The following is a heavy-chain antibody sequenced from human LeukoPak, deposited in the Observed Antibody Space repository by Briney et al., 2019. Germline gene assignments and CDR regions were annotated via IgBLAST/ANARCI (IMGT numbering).Heavy chain of an antibody. CDR1: GGSISSSSYY. CDR3: ARRYCSGGSCYSDNWFDP. J-gene: IGHJ5*02. V-gene: IGHV4-39*01. D-gene: IGHD2-15*01. CDR2: IYYSGST. Sequence: SETLSLTCTVSGGSISSSSYYWGWIRQPPGKGLEWIGSIYYSGSTYYNPSLKSRVTISVDTSKNQFSLKLSSVTAADTAVYYCARRYCSGGSCYSDNWFDPWGQGTLVTVSS.